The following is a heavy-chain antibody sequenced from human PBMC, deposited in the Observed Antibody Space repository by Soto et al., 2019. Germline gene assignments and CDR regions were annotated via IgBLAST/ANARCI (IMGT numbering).Heavy chain of an antibody. CDR2: IWYDGSNK. D-gene: IGHD4-17*01. CDR1: GFTFSSYG. Sequence: GESLKISCAASGFTFSSYGMHWVRQAPGKGLEWVAVIWYDGSNKYYADSVKGRFTISRDNSKNTLYLQMNSLRAEDTAVYYCARGTITVTTLWLSDYWGQGTLVTVSS. CDR3: ARGTITVTTLWLSDY. J-gene: IGHJ4*02. V-gene: IGHV3-33*01.